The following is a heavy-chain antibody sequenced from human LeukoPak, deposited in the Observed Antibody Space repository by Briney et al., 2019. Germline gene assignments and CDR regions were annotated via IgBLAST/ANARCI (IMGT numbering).Heavy chain of an antibody. CDR2: ISNDGSNK. CDR3: ANYASCSGWPLPFDY. Sequence: GRSLRLSCAASGFTFSTYTMHWVRQAPGKGLEWVAVISNDGSNKYYADSVKGRFTISRDNTKNTLYLQMNSLRAEDTAVYYCANYASCSGWPLPFDYWGQGILVTVSS. J-gene: IGHJ4*02. D-gene: IGHD6-19*01. CDR1: GFTFSTYT. V-gene: IGHV3-30*04.